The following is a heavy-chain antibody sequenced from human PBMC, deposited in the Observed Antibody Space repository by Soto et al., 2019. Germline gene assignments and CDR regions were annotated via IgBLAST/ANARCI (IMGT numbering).Heavy chain of an antibody. CDR1: GFTLSSFA. Sequence: EVQLEESGGGLVQPGGSLRLSCAASGFTLSSFALNWVRQAPGKGLEWVSYIGATSSSGSNFYYAASVKGLFTSSRDRAKNSLFLQMNILRDEDTAIYYCARGGKVPYYYGMDVWGQGTTVTVSS. V-gene: IGHV3-48*03. CDR3: ARGGKVPYYYGMDV. D-gene: IGHD3-16*01. CDR2: IGATSSSGSNF. J-gene: IGHJ6*02.